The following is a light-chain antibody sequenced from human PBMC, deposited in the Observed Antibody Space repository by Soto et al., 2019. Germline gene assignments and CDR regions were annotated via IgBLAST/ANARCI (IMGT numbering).Light chain of an antibody. CDR1: QTVYRW. CDR3: QQSYSTPWT. Sequence: DIQMTQSPSGLSSSVGERVIITCRASQTVYRWMAWYQQKPGKAPKLLIYAASSLQSGVPSRFSGSGSGTDFTLTISSLQPEDFATYYCQQSYSTPWTFGQGTKVDI. V-gene: IGKV1-39*01. J-gene: IGKJ1*01. CDR2: AAS.